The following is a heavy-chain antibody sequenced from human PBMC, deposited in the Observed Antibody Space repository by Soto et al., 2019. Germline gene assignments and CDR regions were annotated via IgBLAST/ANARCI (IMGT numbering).Heavy chain of an antibody. Sequence: EVQLVESGGGLVKPGGSLRLSCAASGFTFNNAWMSWVRQAPGKGLEWVGRIKSKSDGGTTDYAAPVKGRFTISRDDSKNTLYLQMNSLKTEDTAVYYCTTGVNIVVVTALALDVWGQGTTVTVSS. CDR3: TTGVNIVVVTALALDV. V-gene: IGHV3-15*01. CDR1: GFTFNNAW. D-gene: IGHD2-21*02. J-gene: IGHJ6*02. CDR2: IKSKSDGGTT.